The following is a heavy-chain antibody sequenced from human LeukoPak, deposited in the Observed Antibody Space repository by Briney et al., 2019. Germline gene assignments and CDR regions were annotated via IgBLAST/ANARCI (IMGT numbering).Heavy chain of an antibody. CDR3: ASGYSSSWYSYYYYGMDV. D-gene: IGHD6-13*01. J-gene: IGHJ6*02. V-gene: IGHV4-34*01. CDR2: INHSGST. Sequence: SETLSLTCTVSGGSISGYYWSWIRQPPGKGLEWIGEINHSGSTNYNPSLKSRVTISVDTSKNQFSLKLSSVTAADTAVYYCASGYSSSWYSYYYYGMDVWGQGTTVTVSS. CDR1: GGSISGYY.